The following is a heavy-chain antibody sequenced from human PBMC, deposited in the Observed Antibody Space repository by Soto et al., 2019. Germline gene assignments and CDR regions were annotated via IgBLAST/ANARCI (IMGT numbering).Heavy chain of an antibody. D-gene: IGHD3-3*01. CDR3: ARGETAYYDFWSGQQHYYYCMDV. Sequence: EVQLVETGGGLIQPGGSLRLSCAASGFTVSSNYMSWVLHAPGKGLEWVSVINSGGSTYYADSVKGRFTISRDNSKTTLYLQMNSLRDEDTAVYYCARGETAYYDFWSGQQHYYYCMDVWGEGTTVTVSS. V-gene: IGHV3-53*02. J-gene: IGHJ6*04. CDR1: GFTVSSNY. CDR2: INSGGST.